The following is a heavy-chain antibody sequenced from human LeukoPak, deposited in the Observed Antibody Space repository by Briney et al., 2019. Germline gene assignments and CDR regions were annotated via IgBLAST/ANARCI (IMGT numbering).Heavy chain of an antibody. V-gene: IGHV3-30*02. CDR2: IRYDGSNK. J-gene: IGHJ4*02. D-gene: IGHD3-10*01. CDR1: GFTFSSYG. CDR3: GKDRAGIWFGELFPYYFDY. Sequence: PGGSLRLSCAASGFTFSSYGMHWVRQAPGKGLEWVAFIRYDGSNKYYADSVKGRFTISRDNSKNTLYLQMNSLRGGDTAVYYCGKDRAGIWFGELFPYYFDYWGQGTLVTVSS.